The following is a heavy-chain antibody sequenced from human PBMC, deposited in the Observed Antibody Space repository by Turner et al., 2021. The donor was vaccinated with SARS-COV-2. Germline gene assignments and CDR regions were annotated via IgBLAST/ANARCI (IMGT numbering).Heavy chain of an antibody. CDR1: GYTLTELS. J-gene: IGHJ6*02. CDR3: ATHYDIVNPYYAPRGYSGMDV. Sequence: QVQLVQSGAEVKKPGASVKVSCKVSGYTLTELSMHWVRQAPGKGLEWMGGFDPEDGKTIYAQNLQGRVTMTEDTSTDTAYTELRSLRSEDTAVYYCATHYDIVNPYYAPRGYSGMDVWGQGTAVTVSS. D-gene: IGHD3-9*01. CDR2: FDPEDGKT. V-gene: IGHV1-24*01.